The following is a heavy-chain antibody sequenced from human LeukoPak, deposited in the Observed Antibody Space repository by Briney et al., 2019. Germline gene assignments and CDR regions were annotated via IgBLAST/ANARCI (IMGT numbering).Heavy chain of an antibody. CDR2: IYTSGST. J-gene: IGHJ3*02. CDR3: ARDPRIVGAILDGAFDI. D-gene: IGHD1-26*01. CDR1: GGSISSYY. V-gene: IGHV4-4*07. Sequence: SETLSLTCTVSGGSISSYYWSWIWQPAGKGLEWIGRIYTSGSTNYNPSLKSRVTMSVDTSKNQFSLKLSSVSAADTAVYYCARDPRIVGAILDGAFDIWGQGTMVTVSS.